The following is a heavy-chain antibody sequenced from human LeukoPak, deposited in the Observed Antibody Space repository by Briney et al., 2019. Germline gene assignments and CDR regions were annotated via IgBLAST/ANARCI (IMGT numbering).Heavy chain of an antibody. J-gene: IGHJ4*02. CDR3: AKRDNSGWHYFDS. CDR2: ISVSGFST. V-gene: IGHV3-23*01. CDR1: GFTFSSSA. Sequence: GGSLRLSCAASGFTFSSSAMSWVRQAPGRGLEWVSFISVSGFSTDYADSVKGRFTISRDNPKNTLYLHMNSLRAEDTAVYYWAKRDNSGWHYFDSWGQGTVVTVSS. D-gene: IGHD6-19*01.